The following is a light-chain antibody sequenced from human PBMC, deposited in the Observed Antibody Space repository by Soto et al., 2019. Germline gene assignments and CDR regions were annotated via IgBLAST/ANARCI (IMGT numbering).Light chain of an antibody. J-gene: IGKJ1*01. CDR3: QQDGSSPWT. Sequence: EIVLTQSPGTLSLSPGERATLSCMASQSVSSSFLAWYQQKPGQAPRLLIYGASSRATGIPDRFSGSGSGTDFTLTISGLEPEDFAVYYCQQDGSSPWTFGQGTKVEIK. V-gene: IGKV3-20*01. CDR2: GAS. CDR1: QSVSSSF.